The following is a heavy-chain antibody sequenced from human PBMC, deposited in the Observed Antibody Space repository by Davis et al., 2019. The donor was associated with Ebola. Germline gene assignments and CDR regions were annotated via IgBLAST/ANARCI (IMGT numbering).Heavy chain of an antibody. CDR2: VHYTGSV. CDR3: AERGGSV. Sequence: PSETLSLTCAVYGGSFSGYYWSWIRQPPGKGLEWIGSVHYTGSVYYNSSLNSRVTISLDTSKNQFSLKLSSVTAADTAIYYCAERGGSVWGQGTLVTVSS. D-gene: IGHD3-16*01. CDR1: GGSFSGYY. J-gene: IGHJ4*02. V-gene: IGHV4-34*01.